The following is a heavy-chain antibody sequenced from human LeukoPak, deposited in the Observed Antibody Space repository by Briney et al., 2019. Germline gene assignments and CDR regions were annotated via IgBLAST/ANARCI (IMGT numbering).Heavy chain of an antibody. CDR1: GGTFSSYA. D-gene: IGHD6-13*01. CDR2: IIPIFGTA. J-gene: IGHJ5*02. V-gene: IGHV1-69*13. Sequence: AASVNVSCKASGGTFSSYAISWVRQAPGQGLERMGGIIPIFGTANYAQKFQGRVTITADESTSTAYMELSSLRSEDTAVYYCARDREQQLFERWGQGTLVTVSS. CDR3: ARDREQQLFER.